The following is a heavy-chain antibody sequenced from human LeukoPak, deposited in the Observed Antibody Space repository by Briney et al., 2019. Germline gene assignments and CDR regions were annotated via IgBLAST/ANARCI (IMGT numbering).Heavy chain of an antibody. CDR3: AKCYGDYVRYLDY. D-gene: IGHD4-17*01. CDR1: GFTVSSNC. V-gene: IGHV3-53*01. J-gene: IGHJ4*02. Sequence: GSLRLSCAASGFTVSSNCMSWVRQAPGKGLEWVSVLYSGGNTYYADSVKGRFTISRDNSKNTLYLQMNSLGAEDTAMYYCAKCYGDYVRYLDYWGQGTLVTVSS. CDR2: LYSGGNT.